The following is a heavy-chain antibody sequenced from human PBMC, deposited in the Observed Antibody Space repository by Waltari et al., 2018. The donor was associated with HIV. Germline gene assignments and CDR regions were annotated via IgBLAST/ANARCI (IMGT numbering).Heavy chain of an antibody. CDR2: SYYSGRP. J-gene: IGHJ5*02. D-gene: IGHD5-18*01. CDR1: GGSISSGDYY. V-gene: IGHV4-30-4*01. Sequence: QVQLQESGPGLVKPSQTLSLTCTVSGGSISSGDYYWSWIRQPQGKGLEWIGYSYYSGRPYANPSLKSRVTISVDTSKNQFSLKLSSVTAADTAVYYCARAADGYPLNRFDPWGQGTLVTVSS. CDR3: ARAADGYPLNRFDP.